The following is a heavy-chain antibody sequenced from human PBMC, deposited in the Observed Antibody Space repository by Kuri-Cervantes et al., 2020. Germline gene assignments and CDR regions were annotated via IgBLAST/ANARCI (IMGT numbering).Heavy chain of an antibody. V-gene: IGHV3-23*01. CDR2: ISGSGGST. CDR3: AREGRGSGIDY. D-gene: IGHD3-10*01. J-gene: IGHJ4*02. CDR1: GFTFSSYA. Sequence: GESLKISCAASGFTFSSYAMSWVRQAPGKGLEWVSAISGSGGSTYYADSVKGRFTISRDNAKNSLYLQMNSLRAEDTAVYYCAREGRGSGIDYWGQGTLVTVSS.